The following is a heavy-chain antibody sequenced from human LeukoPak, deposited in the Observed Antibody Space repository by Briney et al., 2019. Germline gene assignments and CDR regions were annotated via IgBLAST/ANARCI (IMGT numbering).Heavy chain of an antibody. D-gene: IGHD6-19*01. CDR1: GFTFSSYA. V-gene: IGHV3-30-3*01. CDR3: ARDIQWLEYFDY. J-gene: IGHJ4*02. CDR2: ISYDGNNK. Sequence: GGSLRLSCAASGFTFSSYAMHWVRKAPGKGLEWVAVISYDGNNKYYADSVKGRFTISRDDSKNTLYLQMNSLRAEDTAVYYCARDIQWLEYFDYWGQGTLVTVSS.